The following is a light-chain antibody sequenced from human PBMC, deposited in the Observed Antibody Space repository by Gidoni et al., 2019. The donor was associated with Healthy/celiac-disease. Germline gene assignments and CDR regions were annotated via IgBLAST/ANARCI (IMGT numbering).Light chain of an antibody. Sequence: QSALTQPASVSWSPGQSITISCTGTSSDVGGYNYVSWYQQHPGKAPKLMIYEVSNRPSGVSNRFSGSKSGNTASLTISVLQAEDEADYYCSSYTSSSPYVFGTGTKVTVL. V-gene: IGLV2-14*01. CDR2: EVS. CDR1: SSDVGGYNY. J-gene: IGLJ1*01. CDR3: SSYTSSSPYV.